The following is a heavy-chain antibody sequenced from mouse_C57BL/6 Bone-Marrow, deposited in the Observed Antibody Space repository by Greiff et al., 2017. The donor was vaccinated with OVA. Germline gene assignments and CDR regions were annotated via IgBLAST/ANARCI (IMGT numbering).Heavy chain of an antibody. CDR3: TTTGTERDY. CDR2: IDPENGDT. V-gene: IGHV14-4*01. J-gene: IGHJ2*01. D-gene: IGHD4-1*01. Sequence: DVKLVESGAELVRPGASVKLSCTASGFNIKDDYMHWVKQRPEQGLEWIGWIDPENGDTEYASKFQGKATITADTSSNTAYLQLSSLTSEDTAVYYCTTTGTERDYWGQGTTLTVSS. CDR1: GFNIKDDY.